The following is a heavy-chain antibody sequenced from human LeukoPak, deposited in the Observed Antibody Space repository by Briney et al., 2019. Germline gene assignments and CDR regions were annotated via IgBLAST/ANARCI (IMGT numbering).Heavy chain of an antibody. CDR1: GGTFSSYA. CDR2: IIPIFGTA. V-gene: IGHV1-69*05. Sequence: SVKVSCKASGGTFSSYAISWVRQAPGQGLEWMGGIIPIFGTANYAQKFQGRVTITTDESTSTAYMELSSLRSEDTAVYYCARGPTYYYDSSGGKPGRTGYYFDYWGQGTLVTVSP. D-gene: IGHD3-22*01. CDR3: ARGPTYYYDSSGGKPGRTGYYFDY. J-gene: IGHJ4*02.